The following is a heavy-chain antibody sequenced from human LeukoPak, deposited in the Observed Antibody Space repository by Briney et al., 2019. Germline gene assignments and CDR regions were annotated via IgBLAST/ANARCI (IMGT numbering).Heavy chain of an antibody. CDR1: GFTFSSYS. J-gene: IGHJ4*02. Sequence: GGSLRLSCAASGFTFSSYSMNWIRQAPGKGLELVSSISSSSSYIYYADSVKGRFTISRDNAKNSLYLQMNSLRAEDTAVYYCARERGGSYYFDYWGQGTLVTVSS. D-gene: IGHD1-26*01. V-gene: IGHV3-21*01. CDR3: ARERGGSYYFDY. CDR2: ISSSSSYI.